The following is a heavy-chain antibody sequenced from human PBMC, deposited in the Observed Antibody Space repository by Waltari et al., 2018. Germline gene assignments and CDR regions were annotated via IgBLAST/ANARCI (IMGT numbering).Heavy chain of an antibody. D-gene: IGHD5-12*01. CDR2: INHSGST. CDR1: GGSFSGYY. CDR3: ARHEYSGERSYYFDY. V-gene: IGHV4-34*01. Sequence: QVQLQQWGAGLLKPSETLSLTCAVYGGSFSGYYWSWIRKPPGKWLEWIGEINHSGSTNYNPSLKSRVTISVDTSKNQFSLKLSSVTAADTAVYYCARHEYSGERSYYFDYWGQGTLVTVSS. J-gene: IGHJ4*02.